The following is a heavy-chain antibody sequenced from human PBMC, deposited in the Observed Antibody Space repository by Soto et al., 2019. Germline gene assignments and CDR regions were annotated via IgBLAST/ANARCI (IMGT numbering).Heavy chain of an antibody. CDR3: ARDLGYCSGGSCYSLNYYYYGMDV. D-gene: IGHD2-15*01. Sequence: QVQLVESGGGVVQPGRSLRLSCAASGFTFSSYGMHWVRQAPGKGLEWVAVIWYDGSNKYYADSVKGRFTISRDNSKNTLYLQMNSLRAEDTAVYYCARDLGYCSGGSCYSLNYYYYGMDVWGQGTTVTVSS. V-gene: IGHV3-33*01. CDR2: IWYDGSNK. J-gene: IGHJ6*02. CDR1: GFTFSSYG.